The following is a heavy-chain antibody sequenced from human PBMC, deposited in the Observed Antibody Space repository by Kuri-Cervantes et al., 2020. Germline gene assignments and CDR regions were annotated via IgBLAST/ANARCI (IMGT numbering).Heavy chain of an antibody. CDR2: IIPIFGTA. D-gene: IGHD6-19*01. CDR3: AREGAVAGPGFDP. CDR1: GYTFTSYG. J-gene: IGHJ5*02. V-gene: IGHV1-69*13. Sequence: SVKVSCKASGYTFTSYGISWVRQAPGQGLEWMGGIIPIFGTANYAQKFQGRVTITADESTSTAYMELSRLRSDDTAVYYCAREGAVAGPGFDPWGQGTLVTVSS.